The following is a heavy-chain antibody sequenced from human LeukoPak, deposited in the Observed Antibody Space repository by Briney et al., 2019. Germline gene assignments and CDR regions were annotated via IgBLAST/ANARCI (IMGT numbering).Heavy chain of an antibody. CDR2: IYYSGST. CDR1: GGSISSYY. J-gene: IGHJ4*02. D-gene: IGHD3-22*01. Sequence: MTSETLSLTCTVSGGSISSYYWSWIRQPPGKGLEWIGYIYYSGSTNYSPSLKSRVTISVDTSKNQFSLKLSSVTAADTAVYYCARGRTYYDSTGYYYWGRGTLVTVSS. V-gene: IGHV4-59*01. CDR3: ARGRTYYDSTGYYY.